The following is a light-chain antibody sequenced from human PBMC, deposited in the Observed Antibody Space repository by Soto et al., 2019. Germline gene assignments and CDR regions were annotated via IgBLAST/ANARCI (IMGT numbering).Light chain of an antibody. CDR2: DAS. V-gene: IGKV1-33*01. J-gene: IGKJ4*01. CDR3: QQYDNLPLT. CDR1: QDISNY. Sequence: DIRMTQSLSSLSASVGDRVTSPCQASQDISNYLNWYQQKPGKAPKLLIYDASNLETGVPSRFSGSGSGTDFTFTISSLQAEDIATYYCQQYDNLPLTFGGGTKVEIK.